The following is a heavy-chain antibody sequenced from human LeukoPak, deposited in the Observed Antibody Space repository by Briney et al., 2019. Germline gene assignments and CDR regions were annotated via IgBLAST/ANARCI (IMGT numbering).Heavy chain of an antibody. CDR2: IYSGGST. Sequence: GGSLRLSCAASGFTVSSNYMSWVRQAPGKGLEWVSVIYSGGSTYYADSVKGRFTISRDYSKNTLYLQMNSLRAEDTAVYYCAITTNYDSADTAMDWGQGTLVTVSS. J-gene: IGHJ4*02. CDR3: AITTNYDSADTAMD. V-gene: IGHV3-53*01. CDR1: GFTVSSNY. D-gene: IGHD5-18*01.